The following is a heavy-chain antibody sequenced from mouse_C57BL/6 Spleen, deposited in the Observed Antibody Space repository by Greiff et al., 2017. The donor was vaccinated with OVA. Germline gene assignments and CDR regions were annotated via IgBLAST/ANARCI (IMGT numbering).Heavy chain of an antibody. J-gene: IGHJ3*01. V-gene: IGHV5-17*01. CDR2: ISSGSSTI. Sequence: EVMLVESGGGLVKPGGSLKLSCAASGFTFSDYGMHWVRQAPEKGLEWVAYISSGSSTIYYADKVRGRFTISRDNAKNTLFLQMTSLRSEDTAMYYCARRDYDGRAWFAYWGQGTLVTVSA. CDR1: GFTFSDYG. CDR3: ARRDYDGRAWFAY. D-gene: IGHD2-4*01.